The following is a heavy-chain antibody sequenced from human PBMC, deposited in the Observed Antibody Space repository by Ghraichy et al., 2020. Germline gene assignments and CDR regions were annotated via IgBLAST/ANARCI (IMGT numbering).Heavy chain of an antibody. Sequence: SETLSLTCAVYGGSFSGYNWSWICQPPGKGLEWIWEINHSGSTNYNPALKSRVTISVDTSKNKFSLKLSSVTAADTAVYYCARGNVEMATKVNFDYWGQGTLVTVSS. V-gene: IGHV4-34*01. CDR2: INHSGST. CDR3: ARGNVEMATKVNFDY. CDR1: GGSFSGYN. D-gene: IGHD5-24*01. J-gene: IGHJ4*02.